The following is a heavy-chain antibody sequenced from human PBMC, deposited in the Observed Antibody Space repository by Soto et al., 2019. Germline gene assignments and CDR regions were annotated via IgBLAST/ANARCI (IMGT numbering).Heavy chain of an antibody. CDR1: GFTFSSHW. Sequence: EVQLVESGGGLVQPGGSLRLSCAASGFTFSSHWMHWVRQAPGKGLVWVSRINSDGSSTSYADSVKGRFTISRDNAKTTLYLQMNSLRAEDTAVYYCARDPEGDYYESNDTTYDYWGQGTLVTVSS. J-gene: IGHJ4*02. CDR2: INSDGSST. V-gene: IGHV3-74*01. CDR3: ARDPEGDYYESNDTTYDY. D-gene: IGHD3-22*01.